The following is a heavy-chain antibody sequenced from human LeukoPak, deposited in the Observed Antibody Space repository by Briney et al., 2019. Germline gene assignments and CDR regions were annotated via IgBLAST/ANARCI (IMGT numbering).Heavy chain of an antibody. V-gene: IGHV4-59*08. J-gene: IGHJ4*02. CDR1: GGSVSSYY. CDR2: VYYTGST. D-gene: IGHD6-6*01. Sequence: SETLSLTCSVSGGSVSSYYWSWIRQPPGKGLEWLGYVYYTGSTNYNPSLKSRVTMFEDKSKNQFSLRLYSVTVADTAVYYCARHFAYSSSSYFDYWGQGSLVTVSS. CDR3: ARHFAYSSSSYFDY.